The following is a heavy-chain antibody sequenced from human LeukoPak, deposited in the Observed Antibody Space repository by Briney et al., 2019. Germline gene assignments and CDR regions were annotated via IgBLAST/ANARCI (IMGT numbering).Heavy chain of an antibody. CDR2: ISSSSSYI. J-gene: IGHJ6*03. V-gene: IGHV3-21*01. CDR3: ARTGALNWNYYYYYYMDV. D-gene: IGHD1-1*01. CDR1: GFTFSSYS. Sequence: PGGSLRLSCAASGFTFSSYSMNWVRQAPGKGLEWVSSISSSSSYIYYADSVKGRFIISRDNAKNSLYLQMNSLRAEDTAVYYCARTGALNWNYYYYYYMDVWGKGTTVTVSS.